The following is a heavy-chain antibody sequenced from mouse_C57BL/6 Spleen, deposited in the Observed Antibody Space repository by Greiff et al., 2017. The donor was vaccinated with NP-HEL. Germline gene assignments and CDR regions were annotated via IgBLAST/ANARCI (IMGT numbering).Heavy chain of an antibody. CDR2: INPSSGYT. V-gene: IGHV1-7*01. CDR1: GYTFTSYW. J-gene: IGHJ4*01. CDR3: ARGRNYYGSSHYYAMDY. Sequence: VQGVESGAELAKPGASVKLSCKASGYTFTSYWMHWVKQRPGQGLDWIGYINPSSGYTKYNQKFKDKATLTADKSSSTAYMQLSSLTYEDSAVYYCARGRNYYGSSHYYAMDYWGQGTSVTVSS. D-gene: IGHD1-1*01.